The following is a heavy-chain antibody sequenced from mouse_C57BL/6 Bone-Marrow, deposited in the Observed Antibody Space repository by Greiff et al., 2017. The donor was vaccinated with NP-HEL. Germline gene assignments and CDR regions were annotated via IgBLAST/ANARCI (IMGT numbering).Heavy chain of an antibody. CDR1: GFSLTSYG. Sequence: VQLQQSGPGLVQPSQSLSITCTASGFSLTSYGVHWVRQSPGKGLEWLGVIWSGGSTDYNVAFISRLSISKDNAKSQVFFKMNSLQADDTAIYYCARKRNGNSYAMDYWGQGTSVTVSS. J-gene: IGHJ4*01. CDR3: ARKRNGNSYAMDY. D-gene: IGHD2-1*01. CDR2: IWSGGST. V-gene: IGHV2-2*01.